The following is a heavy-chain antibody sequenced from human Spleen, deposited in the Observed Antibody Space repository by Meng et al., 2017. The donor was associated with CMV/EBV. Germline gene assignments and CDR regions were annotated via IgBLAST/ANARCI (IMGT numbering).Heavy chain of an antibody. Sequence: SCAASGFTFSDYAMNWVRQAPGKGLEWVAVISFDGSNEYYTDSVRGRFTVSRDNSKNTLYLQMDSLGIEDTAVYFCAREPSSSPVPDYWGQGTLVTVSS. CDR2: ISFDGSNE. CDR3: AREPSSSPVPDY. J-gene: IGHJ4*02. D-gene: IGHD2-2*01. CDR1: GFTFSDYA. V-gene: IGHV3-30*04.